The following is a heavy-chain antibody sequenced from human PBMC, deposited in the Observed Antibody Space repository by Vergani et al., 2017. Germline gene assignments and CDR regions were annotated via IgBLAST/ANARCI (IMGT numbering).Heavy chain of an antibody. CDR1: GFTFSSYG. D-gene: IGHD2-15*01. J-gene: IGHJ4*02. Sequence: QVQLVESGGGVVQPGRSLRLSCAASGFTFSSYGMHWVRQAPGKGLEWVAVIWYDGSNKYYADSVKGRFTISRDNSKNTLYLQMNSLRAEDTAVYYCAKEGPVGFRLPDYWGQGTLVTVSS. CDR3: AKEGPVGFRLPDY. V-gene: IGHV3-33*06. CDR2: IWYDGSNK.